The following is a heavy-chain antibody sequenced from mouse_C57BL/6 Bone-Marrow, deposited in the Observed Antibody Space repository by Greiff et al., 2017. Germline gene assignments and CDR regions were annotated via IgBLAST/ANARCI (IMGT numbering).Heavy chain of an antibody. Sequence: EVQLQQSGPELVKPGASVKISCKASGYTFTDYYMNWVKQSHGKSLEWIGDINPNNGGTSYNQKFKGKATLTVDKSSSTAYMELRSLTSEDSAVYYWARARDSTTVVDWYFDVWGTGTTVTVSS. CDR3: ARARDSTTVVDWYFDV. D-gene: IGHD1-1*01. CDR2: INPNNGGT. J-gene: IGHJ1*03. V-gene: IGHV1-26*01. CDR1: GYTFTDYY.